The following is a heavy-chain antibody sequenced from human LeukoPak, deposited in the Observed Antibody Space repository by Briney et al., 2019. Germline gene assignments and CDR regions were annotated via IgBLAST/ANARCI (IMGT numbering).Heavy chain of an antibody. D-gene: IGHD4-17*01. CDR3: ARGGGDYGFDY. Sequence: GGSLRLSCAASGFTFSSYSMNWGRQAPGKGLEWVSSISSSSSYIYYADSVKGRFTISRDNAKNSLYLQMNSLRAEDTAVYYCARGGGDYGFDYWGQGTLVTVSS. CDR1: GFTFSSYS. V-gene: IGHV3-21*01. J-gene: IGHJ4*02. CDR2: ISSSSSYI.